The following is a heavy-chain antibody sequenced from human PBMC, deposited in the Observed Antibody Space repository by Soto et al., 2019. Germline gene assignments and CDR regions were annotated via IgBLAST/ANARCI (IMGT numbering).Heavy chain of an antibody. D-gene: IGHD2-2*01. J-gene: IGHJ6*03. V-gene: IGHV1-3*01. CDR3: ARNSPHYCSSTSPDSCYYMDV. CDR1: GYTFTSYA. CDR2: INAGNGNT. Sequence: ASVKVSCKASGYTFTSYAMHWVRQAPGQRLEWMGWINAGNGNTKYSQKFQGRVTITRDTSAGTAYMELSNLRSEDTAVYYCARNSPHYCSSTSPDSCYYMDVWGKGTTVTVSS.